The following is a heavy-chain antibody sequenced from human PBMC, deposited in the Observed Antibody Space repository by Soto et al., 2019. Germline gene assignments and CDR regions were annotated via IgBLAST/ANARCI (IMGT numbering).Heavy chain of an antibody. Sequence: EVQLVASGGGLVQPGGSLRLSCAASGFTFSDHYMDWVRQAPGKGLEWVGRTRNKANSYTTEYAASVKGRFTISRDDSKNSLYLQMNSLKTEDTAVYYCTHLGAGNIMPFDHWGQGTLVTVSS. CDR3: THLGAGNIMPFDH. V-gene: IGHV3-72*01. D-gene: IGHD3-16*01. CDR2: TRNKANSYTT. J-gene: IGHJ4*02. CDR1: GFTFSDHY.